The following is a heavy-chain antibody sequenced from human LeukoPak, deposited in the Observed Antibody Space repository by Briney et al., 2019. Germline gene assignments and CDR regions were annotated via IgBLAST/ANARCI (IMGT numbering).Heavy chain of an antibody. V-gene: IGHV3-43*02. CDR2: ISGDGVST. CDR1: GLPITDFA. CDR3: ARESGKFDY. J-gene: IGHJ4*02. Sequence: AGSLRLSCVASGLPITDFAMHWVRQAPGEGLEWVSLISGDGVSTFYADSVKGRFSISRDNSKNSLSLEMNSLRTEDTAMYYCARESGKFDYWGQGTLVAVSS.